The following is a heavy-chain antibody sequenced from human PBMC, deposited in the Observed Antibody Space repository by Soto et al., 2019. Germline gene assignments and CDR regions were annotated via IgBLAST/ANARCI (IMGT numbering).Heavy chain of an antibody. D-gene: IGHD1-1*01. CDR2: ISPYNGTT. CDR3: ARDGERDTGLNFYYYLHGMDA. Sequence: QVQLVQSGGEVRKPGASVKVSCKASGYTFTTYGISWVRQAPGQGLEWMGWISPYNGTTKYADEFQGEMTMTTDTATSTAYMDLRSLRSDDTAVYYCARDGERDTGLNFYYYLHGMDAWGQGTRVTVSS. V-gene: IGHV1-18*04. CDR1: GYTFTTYG. J-gene: IGHJ6*02.